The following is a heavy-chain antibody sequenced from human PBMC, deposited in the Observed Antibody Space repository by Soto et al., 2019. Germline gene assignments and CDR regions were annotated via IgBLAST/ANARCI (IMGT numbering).Heavy chain of an antibody. CDR1: GGSISSGDYY. J-gene: IGHJ5*02. CDR3: ARADNFIAAAGTGWFDP. D-gene: IGHD6-13*01. CDR2: IYYSGST. Sequence: SETLSLTCTVSGGSISSGDYYWSWIRQPPGKGLEWIGYIYYSGSTYYNPSLKSRVTISVDTSKNQFSLKLGSVTAADTAVYYCARADNFIAAAGTGWFDPWGQGTLVTVSS. V-gene: IGHV4-30-4*01.